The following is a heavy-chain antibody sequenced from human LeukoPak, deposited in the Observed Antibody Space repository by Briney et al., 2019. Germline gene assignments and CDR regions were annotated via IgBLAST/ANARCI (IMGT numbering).Heavy chain of an antibody. CDR3: ARGFGDWGLSWFDP. J-gene: IGHJ5*02. Sequence: SQTLSLTCTLSGGSVSSGSYYWSWIRQPPGKGLERIGYIYYSGSAKYNPSLKRPSTISVDTSKNQFSLKLTSVTAADTAVYYCARGFGDWGLSWFDPWGQGTLVTVSS. D-gene: IGHD3-10*01. CDR1: GGSVSSGSYY. V-gene: IGHV4-61*01. CDR2: IYYSGSA.